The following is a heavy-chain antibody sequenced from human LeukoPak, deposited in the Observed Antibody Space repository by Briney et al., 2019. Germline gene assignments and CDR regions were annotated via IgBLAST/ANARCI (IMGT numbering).Heavy chain of an antibody. Sequence: PGGSLRLSCAASGFTFSSYAMSWVRQAPGKGLEWVSAISGSGGSTYYADSVKGRFTISRDNSKNTLYLQINSLRAEGTAVYYCAKDLVVVPAAIDYWGQGTLVTVSS. CDR1: GFTFSSYA. V-gene: IGHV3-23*01. CDR3: AKDLVVVPAAIDY. CDR2: ISGSGGST. J-gene: IGHJ4*02. D-gene: IGHD2-2*01.